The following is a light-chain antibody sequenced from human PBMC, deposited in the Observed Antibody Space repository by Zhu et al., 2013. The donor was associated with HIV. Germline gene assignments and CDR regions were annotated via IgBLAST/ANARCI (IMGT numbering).Light chain of an antibody. CDR3: QQYNSYSPWT. CDR1: ESFNNY. Sequence: EIVLTQSPATLALSPGDRAILSCRASESFNNYLAWYQQRPGQAPRLLIYDASNRAAGIPARFRGSGSGTDFTLTISSLQSEDSAVYHCQQYNSYSPWTFGQGTKVEVK. V-gene: IGKV3-11*01. J-gene: IGKJ1*01. CDR2: DAS.